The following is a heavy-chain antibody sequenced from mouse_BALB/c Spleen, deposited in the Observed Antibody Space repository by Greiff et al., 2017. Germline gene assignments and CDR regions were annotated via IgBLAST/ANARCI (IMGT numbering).Heavy chain of an antibody. CDR3: NGYYGNCFAY. Sequence: VQLQQSGAELVRSGASVKLSCTASGFNIKDYYMHWVKQRPEQGLEWIGWIDPENGDTEYAPKFQGKATMTADTSSNTAYLQLSSLTSEDTAVYYCNGYYGNCFAYWGQGTLVTVSA. CDR2: IDPENGDT. D-gene: IGHD2-1*01. V-gene: IGHV14-4*02. CDR1: GFNIKDYY. J-gene: IGHJ3*01.